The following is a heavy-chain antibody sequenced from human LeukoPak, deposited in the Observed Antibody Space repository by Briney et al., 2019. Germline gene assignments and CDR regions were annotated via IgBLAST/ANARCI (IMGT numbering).Heavy chain of an antibody. CDR3: ARGRIAVFDY. CDR1: GGSISSSSYY. V-gene: IGHV4-39*07. J-gene: IGHJ4*02. CDR2: IYYSGST. D-gene: IGHD6-19*01. Sequence: SETLSLTCTVSGGSISSSSYYWGWIRQPPGKGLEWIGSIYYSGSTYYNPSLKSRVTISVDTSKNQFSLKLSSVTAADTAVYYCARGRIAVFDYWGQGTLVTVSS.